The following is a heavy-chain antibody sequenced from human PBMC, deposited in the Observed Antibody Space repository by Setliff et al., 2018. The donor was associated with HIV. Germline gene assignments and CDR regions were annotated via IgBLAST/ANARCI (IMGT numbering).Heavy chain of an antibody. CDR2: TPISGTDA. CDR3: AREPPGQWLISIPEYFQL. V-gene: IGHV3-48*03. J-gene: IGHJ1*01. Sequence: PGGSLRLSCEASGFTLINYGMLWVRQAPGKGLEWVSYTPISGTDAYYADSVKGRFTISRDNDKNSLYLQMNSLRVEDTAVYYCAREPPGQWLISIPEYFQLWGQGTLVTV. D-gene: IGHD6-19*01. CDR1: GFTLINYG.